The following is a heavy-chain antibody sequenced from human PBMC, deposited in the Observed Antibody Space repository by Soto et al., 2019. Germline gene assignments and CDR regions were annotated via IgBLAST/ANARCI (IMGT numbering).Heavy chain of an antibody. J-gene: IGHJ6*02. Sequence: PGGSPRLSCAASGFTFSTNYMSWVRQAPGKGPEWVSFIYSGGSTYYIDSVKGRFTMSRDNSKNTVDLQMNNLRAEDTAIYYCARLLPEIQTGRGPPAGMDVWGQGTTVTVSS. CDR3: ARLLPEIQTGRGPPAGMDV. V-gene: IGHV3-66*04. CDR1: GFTFSTNY. CDR2: IYSGGST. D-gene: IGHD3-10*01.